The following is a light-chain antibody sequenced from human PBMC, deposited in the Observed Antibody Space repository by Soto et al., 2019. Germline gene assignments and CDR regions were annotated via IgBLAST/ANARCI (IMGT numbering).Light chain of an antibody. Sequence: QSVRTQPPSVSEAPGQRVTISCSGSSSNIGAGYEAHWYQQVPGTAPKLLIYENNNRPSGVPDRFSGSKSGTSASLDITGLQAEDEAEYYCQSYDSSLSGYVFGTGTKVTVL. CDR1: SSNIGAGYE. J-gene: IGLJ1*01. CDR2: ENN. V-gene: IGLV1-40*01. CDR3: QSYDSSLSGYV.